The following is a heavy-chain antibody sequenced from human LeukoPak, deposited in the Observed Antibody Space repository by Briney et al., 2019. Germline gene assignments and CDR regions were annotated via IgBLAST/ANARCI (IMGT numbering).Heavy chain of an antibody. J-gene: IGHJ4*02. V-gene: IGHV3-7*03. CDR2: IKKDGSEK. CDR1: GFTFSSYS. CDR3: AKDRYCSGGSCSSDFDY. D-gene: IGHD2-15*01. Sequence: PGGSLRLSCAASGFTFSSYSMNWVRQAPGKGLEWVANIKKDGSEKYYVDSVKGRFTISRDNSKNTLYLQMNSLRADDTAVYYCAKDRYCSGGSCSSDFDYWGQGTLVSVSS.